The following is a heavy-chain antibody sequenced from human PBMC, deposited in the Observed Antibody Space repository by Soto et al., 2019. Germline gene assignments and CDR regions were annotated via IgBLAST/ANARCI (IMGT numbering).Heavy chain of an antibody. CDR1: GGTFSSYA. J-gene: IGHJ4*02. CDR2: IIPIFGTA. D-gene: IGHD6-19*01. CDR3: ARGSPGYSSGWYEGFDY. V-gene: IGHV1-69*13. Sequence: SVKVSCKASGGTFSSYAISWVRQAPGQGLEWMGGIIPIFGTANYAQKFQGRVTITADESTSTAYMELSSLRSENTAVYYCARGSPGYSSGWYEGFDYWGQGTLVTVS.